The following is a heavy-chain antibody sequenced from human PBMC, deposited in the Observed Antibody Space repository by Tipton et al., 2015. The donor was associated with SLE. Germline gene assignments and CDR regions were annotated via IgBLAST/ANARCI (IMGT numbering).Heavy chain of an antibody. Sequence: GSLRLSCAASGFTFKDHDMSWVRQVPGKGLEWVSVIYSGGNTFYADTAKGRCAISRDNSQNILYLQLNSLRMEDTAFYYCARDGPWGARYFDLWGRGTLVTVSS. CDR1: GFTFKDHD. CDR2: IYSGGNT. V-gene: IGHV3-23*03. J-gene: IGHJ2*01. CDR3: ARDGPWGARYFDL. D-gene: IGHD7-27*01.